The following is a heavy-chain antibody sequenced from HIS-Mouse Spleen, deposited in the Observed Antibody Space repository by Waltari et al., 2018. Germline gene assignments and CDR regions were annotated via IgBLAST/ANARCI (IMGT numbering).Heavy chain of an antibody. Sequence: EVQLVESGGGLVKPGGSLRLSCAASGFTFSSYSMNWVRQAQGKGLEWVSSISSSSSYIYYADSVKGRFTISRDNAKNSLYLQMNSLRAEDTAVYYCARGSPTGDRGGYFDYWGQGTLVTVSS. V-gene: IGHV3-21*01. CDR3: ARGSPTGDRGGYFDY. CDR1: GFTFSSYS. CDR2: ISSSSSYI. J-gene: IGHJ4*02. D-gene: IGHD7-27*01.